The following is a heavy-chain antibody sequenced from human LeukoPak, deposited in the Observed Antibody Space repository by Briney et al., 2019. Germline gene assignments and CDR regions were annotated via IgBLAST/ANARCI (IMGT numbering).Heavy chain of an antibody. CDR3: ARASAFMVRGVIIPNDY. CDR1: GYTFPSYG. V-gene: IGHV1-18*01. J-gene: IGHJ4*02. Sequence: GASVKVSCKASGYTFPSYGISWVRQAPGQGLEWMGWISAYNGNTNYAQKLQGRVTMTTDTSTSTAYMELRSLRSDDTAVYYCARASAFMVRGVIIPNDYWGQGTLVTVSS. D-gene: IGHD3-10*01. CDR2: ISAYNGNT.